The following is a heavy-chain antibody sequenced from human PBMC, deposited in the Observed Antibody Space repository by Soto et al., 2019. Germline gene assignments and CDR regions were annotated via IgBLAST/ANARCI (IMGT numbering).Heavy chain of an antibody. V-gene: IGHV4-39*01. CDR2: TYYTGKS. Sequence: SETLSLTCSVSGVSISSRDYFWGWIRQAPGKGPEWIGTTYYTGKSDSNPSFKSRVTVSLDTSKNQVSLKLRSVTAADAAVYYCAGHPAASLTSFYGVDVWGPGTTVTVSS. D-gene: IGHD3-3*01. CDR3: AGHPAASLTSFYGVDV. J-gene: IGHJ6*02. CDR1: GVSISSRDYF.